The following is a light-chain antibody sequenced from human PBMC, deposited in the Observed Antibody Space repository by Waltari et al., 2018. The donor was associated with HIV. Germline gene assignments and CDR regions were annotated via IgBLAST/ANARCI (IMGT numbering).Light chain of an antibody. CDR1: ESVGSF. J-gene: IGKJ1*01. CDR3: QQFYYWPRT. CDR2: GVS. Sequence: EIVMTQSPVALSVSPGDRVTLSCRASESVGSFFAWYQPGPGQGPSLLMYGVSTRASGVSARFSGSGSGTEVNLTITSLQSDDSAIYFCQQFYYWPRTFGQGTKVEVK. V-gene: IGKV3-15*01.